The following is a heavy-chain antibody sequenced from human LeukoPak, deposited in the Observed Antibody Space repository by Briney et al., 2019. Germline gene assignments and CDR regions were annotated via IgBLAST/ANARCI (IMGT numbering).Heavy chain of an antibody. V-gene: IGHV3-23*01. CDR3: AKDRTGYYDTSPDFDY. J-gene: IGHJ4*02. Sequence: PGGSLRLSCAASGFTLSNYAMTWVRQAPGKGREWVSVISGSSLTIYYADSVKGRFTISRDNSKNTVYLQMNSLRAEDTAVYYCAKDRTGYYDTSPDFDYWGQGTLVTVSS. CDR2: ISGSSLTI. CDR1: GFTLSNYA. D-gene: IGHD3-22*01.